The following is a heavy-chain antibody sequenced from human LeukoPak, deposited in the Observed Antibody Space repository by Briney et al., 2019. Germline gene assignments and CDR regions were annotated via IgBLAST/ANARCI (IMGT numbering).Heavy chain of an antibody. Sequence: GASVKVSCKASGYTFTSYGISWVRQAPGQGLEWMGWISAYNGNTNHAQKLQGRVTMTTDTSTSTAYMELRSLRSDDTAVYYCAREVDILTGYYASNSIWFDPWGQGTLVTVSS. D-gene: IGHD3-9*01. CDR2: ISAYNGNT. CDR3: AREVDILTGYYASNSIWFDP. J-gene: IGHJ5*02. CDR1: GYTFTSYG. V-gene: IGHV1-18*01.